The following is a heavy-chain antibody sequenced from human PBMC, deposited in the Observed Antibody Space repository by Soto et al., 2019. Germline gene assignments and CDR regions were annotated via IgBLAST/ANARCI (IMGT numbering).Heavy chain of an antibody. J-gene: IGHJ6*03. CDR3: ARGRRWDGYYDFWSGYQPKADYYYYYMDV. CDR2: ISSSSSYI. V-gene: IGHV3-21*01. Sequence: GGSLRLSCAASGFTFSSYSMNWVRQAPGKGLEWVSSISSSSSYIYYADSVKGRFTISRDNAKNSLYLQMNSLRAEDTAVYYCARGRRWDGYYDFWSGYQPKADYYYYYMDVWGKGTTVTVSS. D-gene: IGHD3-3*01. CDR1: GFTFSSYS.